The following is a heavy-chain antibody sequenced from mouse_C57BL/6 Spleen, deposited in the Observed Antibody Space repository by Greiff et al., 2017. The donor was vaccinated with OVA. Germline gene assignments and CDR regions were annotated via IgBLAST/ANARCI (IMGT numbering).Heavy chain of an antibody. CDR2: IHPNSGST. J-gene: IGHJ3*01. V-gene: IGHV1-64*01. D-gene: IGHD2-4*01. Sequence: VQLQQSGAELVKPGASVKLSCKASGYTFTSYWMHWVKQRPGQGLEWIGMIHPNSGSTNYNEKFKSKATLTVDKSSSTAYMQLSSLTSEDSAVYYCARADYDGFFAYWGQGTLVTVSA. CDR3: ARADYDGFFAY. CDR1: GYTFTSYW.